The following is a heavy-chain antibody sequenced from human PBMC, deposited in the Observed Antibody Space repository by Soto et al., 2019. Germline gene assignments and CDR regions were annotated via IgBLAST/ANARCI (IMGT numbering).Heavy chain of an antibody. V-gene: IGHV6-1*01. J-gene: IGHJ6*02. CDR3: ARDLRRIAVGDYYYYGMDV. CDR2: TYYRSKWYN. D-gene: IGHD6-19*01. CDR1: GYSVSSNSAA. Sequence: PSQTLSLTCAISGYSVSSNSAAWNWIRQSPSRGLEWLGRTYYRSKWYNDYAVSVKSRITINPDTSKNQFSLQLNSVTPEDTAVYYCARDLRRIAVGDYYYYGMDVCGQRTTVTVSS.